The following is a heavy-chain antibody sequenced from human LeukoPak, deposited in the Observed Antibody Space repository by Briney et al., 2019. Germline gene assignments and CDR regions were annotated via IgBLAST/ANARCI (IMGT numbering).Heavy chain of an antibody. J-gene: IGHJ4*02. CDR1: GYTFTGYD. CDR2: MKSNSGDT. D-gene: IGHD6-13*01. Sequence: GASVKVSCKTSGYTFTGYDINWVRQAPGQGLKWMGWMKSNSGDTHFAQKFQGRVTMTRNTSISTAFMELSSLRSEDTAVYYCARGEYSSSWYPFDYWGQGSLVTVSS. V-gene: IGHV1-8*01. CDR3: ARGEYSSSWYPFDY.